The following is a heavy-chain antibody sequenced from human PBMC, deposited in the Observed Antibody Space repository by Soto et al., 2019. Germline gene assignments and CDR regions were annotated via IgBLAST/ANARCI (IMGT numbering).Heavy chain of an antibody. J-gene: IGHJ5*02. D-gene: IGHD4-17*01. CDR2: IYWDDDT. Sequence: QITLKESGPTLVKPTQTLTLTCTFSGFSLTTRGVGVGWIRQPPGKPLEWLALIYWDDDTRYSPSLKSRLAFTXEXSKNQVVLTMSNIDPADTGTYFCAHRTTTVTWWFDPWGQGTLVTVSS. CDR1: GFSLTTRGVG. CDR3: AHRTTTVTWWFDP. V-gene: IGHV2-5*02.